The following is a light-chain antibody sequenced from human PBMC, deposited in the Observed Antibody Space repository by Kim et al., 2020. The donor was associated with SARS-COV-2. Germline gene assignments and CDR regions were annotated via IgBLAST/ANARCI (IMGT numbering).Light chain of an antibody. CDR2: DAS. J-gene: IGKJ2*01. CDR3: QQYNNGLKT. Sequence: DIQMTQSPSTLSASVGDRVIITCRASQSISLWLAWYQQKPGKAPKLLIYDASNLESGVPSRFSGSGSGTEFSLTISSLQPDDFATYYCQQYNNGLKTFGQGTKLEI. V-gene: IGKV1-5*01. CDR1: QSISLW.